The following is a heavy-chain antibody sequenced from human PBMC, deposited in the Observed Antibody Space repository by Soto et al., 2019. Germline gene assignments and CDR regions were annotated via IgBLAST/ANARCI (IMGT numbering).Heavy chain of an antibody. Sequence: EVQLVVSGGGLVKPGGSLRLSCAASGFTFSYYSMSWVRQAPGRGLEWVSSISSSTTYISYADSVRGRFTISRDNAKNSRDLQMNSLRAEDTAVYYCVREPVGVEATVYFDSWGQGTLGTVTS. CDR1: GFTFSYYS. V-gene: IGHV3-21*02. D-gene: IGHD2-15*01. CDR2: ISSSTTYI. J-gene: IGHJ4*02. CDR3: VREPVGVEATVYFDS.